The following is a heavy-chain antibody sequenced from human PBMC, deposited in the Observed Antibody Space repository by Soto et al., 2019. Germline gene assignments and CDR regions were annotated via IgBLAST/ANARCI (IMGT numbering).Heavy chain of an antibody. CDR2: IYHSGST. CDR3: ARERIAGYGMDV. V-gene: IGHV4-4*02. D-gene: IGHD6-13*01. Sequence: PXXTLSLPFAVSGGSIWMSNWSRWVRQPPGKGLEWIGEIYHSGSTNYNPSLKSRVTISVDKSKNQFPLKLSSVTAADTAVYYCARERIAGYGMDVWGQGTTVTVSS. CDR1: GGSIWMSNW. J-gene: IGHJ6*02.